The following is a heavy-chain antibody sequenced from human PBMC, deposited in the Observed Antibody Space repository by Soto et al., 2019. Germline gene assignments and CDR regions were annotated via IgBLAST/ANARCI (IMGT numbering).Heavy chain of an antibody. V-gene: IGHV3-30*18. CDR2: ISYDVTNK. J-gene: IGHJ4*02. Sequence: QVQLVESGGGVVQPGRSLRLSCAASGFSFSSYGMHWVRQAPGKGLEWVAVISYDVTNKYYADSVKGRFTISRDNSKNPRYLQMNSLRAEDTAVYYGAKDLRIAVAGTDYFDSWGQGTLVTVSS. CDR1: GFSFSSYG. CDR3: AKDLRIAVAGTDYFDS. D-gene: IGHD6-19*01.